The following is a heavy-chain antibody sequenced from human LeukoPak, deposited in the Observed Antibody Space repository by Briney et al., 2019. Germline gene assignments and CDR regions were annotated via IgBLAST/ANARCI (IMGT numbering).Heavy chain of an antibody. D-gene: IGHD3-9*01. CDR2: INPSGGST. CDR1: GYTFTIYY. V-gene: IGHV1-46*01. J-gene: IGHJ5*02. CDR3: ARDLRPDWRSWGFDP. Sequence: GASVTVSCKASGYTFTIYYMHWVRHAPGQGLEWMRIINPSGGSTSYAQKFQGRVTMTRDTSTSTVYMELSSLRSEDTAVYYCARDLRPDWRSWGFDPWGQGTLVTVSS.